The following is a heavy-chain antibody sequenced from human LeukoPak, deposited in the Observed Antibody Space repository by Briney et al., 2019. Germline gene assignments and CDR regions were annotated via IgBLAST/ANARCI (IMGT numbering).Heavy chain of an antibody. Sequence: GGSLRLSCVDLGGRRIIKKKSWVRQAPGKGLEWVAFIRYDGSNKYYADSVKGRFTISRDNSKNTLYLQMNSLRAEDTAVYYCAKEALHGGIFGVVHSWFDPWGQGTLVTVSS. V-gene: IGHV3-30*02. CDR1: GRRIIKK. CDR3: AKEALHGGIFGVVHSWFDP. D-gene: IGHD3-3*01. J-gene: IGHJ5*02. CDR2: IRYDGSNK.